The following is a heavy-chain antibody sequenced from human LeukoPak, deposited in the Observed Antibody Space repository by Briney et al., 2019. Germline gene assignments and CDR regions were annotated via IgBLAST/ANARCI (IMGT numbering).Heavy chain of an antibody. CDR2: INPNSGGT. CDR1: GYTFTGYY. V-gene: IGHV1-2*02. CDR3: ARGQGKRWLQFGPHFDY. Sequence: ASVKVSCKASGYTFTGYYMHWVRQAPGQGLEWMGWINPNSGGTNYAQKFQGRVTMTRDTSISTAYMELSRLRSDDTAVYYCARGQGKRWLQFGPHFDYWGQGTLVTVSS. D-gene: IGHD5-24*01. J-gene: IGHJ4*02.